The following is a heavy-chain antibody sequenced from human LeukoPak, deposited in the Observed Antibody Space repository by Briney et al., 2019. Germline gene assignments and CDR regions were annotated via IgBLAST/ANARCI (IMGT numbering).Heavy chain of an antibody. CDR2: IYYSGST. J-gene: IGHJ4*02. CDR1: GGSISSSSYY. CDR3: ARVGGSYSVDY. V-gene: IGHV4-61*05. D-gene: IGHD1-26*01. Sequence: SETLSLTCTVSGGSISSSSYYWGWIRQPPGKGLEWIGYIYYSGSTNYNPSLKSRVTISVDTSKNQFSLKLSSVTAADTAVYYCARVGGSYSVDYWGQGTLVTVSS.